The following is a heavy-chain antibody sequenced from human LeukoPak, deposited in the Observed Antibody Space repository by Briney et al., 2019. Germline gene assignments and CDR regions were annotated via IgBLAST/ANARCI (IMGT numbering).Heavy chain of an antibody. CDR3: ARGWIAVAGYFDY. CDR2: IYYSGST. D-gene: IGHD6-19*01. Sequence: PSETLSLTCAVSGGSISSGDYYWSWIRQPPGKGLEWIGYIYYSGSTYYNPSLKSRVTISVDTSKYQFSLKLSSVTAADTAVYYCARGWIAVAGYFDYWGQGTLVTVSS. J-gene: IGHJ4*02. V-gene: IGHV4-30-4*08. CDR1: GGSISSGDYY.